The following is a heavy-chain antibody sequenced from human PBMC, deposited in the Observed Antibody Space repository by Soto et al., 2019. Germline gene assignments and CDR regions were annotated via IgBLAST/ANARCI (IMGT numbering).Heavy chain of an antibody. Sequence: QVHLVQSGAEVKKPGASVKVSCKGSGYAFTTYGITWVRQAPGQGLEWMGWISAHNGNTNYAQKLQGRVTVTRDTSTSTXYXEXRSXRSDDTAVYYCARGRYGDYWGQGALVTVSS. CDR2: ISAHNGNT. V-gene: IGHV1-18*01. J-gene: IGHJ4*02. CDR1: GYAFTTYG. CDR3: ARGRYGDY. D-gene: IGHD1-1*01.